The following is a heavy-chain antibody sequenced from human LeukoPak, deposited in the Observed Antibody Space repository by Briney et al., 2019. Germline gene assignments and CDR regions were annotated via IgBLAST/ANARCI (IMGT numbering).Heavy chain of an antibody. CDR2: ISSSSSYI. J-gene: IGHJ4*02. V-gene: IGHV3-21*01. CDR1: GFTFSSYS. Sequence: PGGSLRLSCAASGFTFSSYSMNWVRQAPGKGLEWVSSISSSSSYIYYADSVKGRFTVSRDNAKNSLYLQMNSLRAEDTAVYYCARDSYYDSSGYSFDYWGQGTLVTVSS. CDR3: ARDSYYDSSGYSFDY. D-gene: IGHD3-22*01.